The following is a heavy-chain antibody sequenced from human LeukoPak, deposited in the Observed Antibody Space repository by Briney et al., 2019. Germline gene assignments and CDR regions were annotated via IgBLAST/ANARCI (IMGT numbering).Heavy chain of an antibody. J-gene: IGHJ4*02. Sequence: GSLRLSCAASGFTFSSYNMNWVRQAPGKGLEWIGNIRYSGNINYNPSLKSRVTISVDTSKNQFSLKLSSVTAADTAVYYCARHSCRGDTCYSTYYFDYWGQGTLVTVSS. CDR2: IRYSGNI. CDR3: ARHSCRGDTCYSTYYFDY. CDR1: GFTFSSYN. V-gene: IGHV4-59*01. D-gene: IGHD2-15*01.